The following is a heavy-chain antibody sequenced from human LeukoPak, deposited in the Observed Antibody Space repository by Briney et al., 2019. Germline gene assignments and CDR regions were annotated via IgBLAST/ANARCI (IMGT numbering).Heavy chain of an antibody. Sequence: KPSETLSLTCTVSGGSINSSSYYWGWIRQPPGKGLEWIGSIYYSGSTYYNPSLKSRVTISVDTSKNQFSLKLSSVTAADTAVYYCARHIPSAFGVVIHGGFDYWGQGTLVTVSS. CDR3: ARHIPSAFGVVIHGGFDY. CDR1: GGSINSSSYY. J-gene: IGHJ4*02. CDR2: IYYSGST. D-gene: IGHD3-3*01. V-gene: IGHV4-39*01.